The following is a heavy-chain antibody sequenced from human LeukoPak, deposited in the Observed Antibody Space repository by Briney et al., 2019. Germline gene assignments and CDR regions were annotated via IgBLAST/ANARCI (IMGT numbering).Heavy chain of an antibody. CDR3: ARRKYYYDSSGYYPRRSSFDY. CDR2: INHSGST. Sequence: PSETLSLTCAVYGGSFSGYYWSWIRQPPGKGLEWIGEINHSGSTNYNPSLKSRVTISVDTSKNQFSLKLSSVTAADTAVYYCARRKYYYDSSGYYPRRSSFDYWGQGTLVTVSS. CDR1: GGSFSGYY. J-gene: IGHJ4*02. D-gene: IGHD3-22*01. V-gene: IGHV4-34*01.